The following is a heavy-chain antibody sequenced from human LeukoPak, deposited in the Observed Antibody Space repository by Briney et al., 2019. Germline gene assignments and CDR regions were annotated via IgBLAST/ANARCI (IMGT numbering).Heavy chain of an antibody. CDR1: GYTFTSYG. V-gene: IGHV1-18*01. J-gene: IGHJ5*02. Sequence: ASVKVSCKASGYTFTSYGISWVRQAPGQGLEWMGWISAYNGNTNYAQKLQGRVTMTTYTPTSTAYMELRSLRSDDTAVYYCARRVTGTGELWSSWFDPWGQGTLVTVSS. D-gene: IGHD1-20*01. CDR2: ISAYNGNT. CDR3: ARRVTGTGELWSSWFDP.